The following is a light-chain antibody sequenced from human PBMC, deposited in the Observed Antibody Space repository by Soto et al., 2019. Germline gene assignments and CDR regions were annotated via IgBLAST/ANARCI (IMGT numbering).Light chain of an antibody. V-gene: IGLV1-47*01. CDR3: AAWDDSLSAYV. J-gene: IGLJ1*01. CDR2: RNN. Sequence: QSVLTQPPSASGTPGQRVTISCSGSSSNIGSNYVYWYQQLPGPAPNLLIYRNNQRPSGVPDRFSGPKSGTSASLAISGLRSEEEADYYWAAWDDSLSAYVFGTGTKVTVL. CDR1: SSNIGSNY.